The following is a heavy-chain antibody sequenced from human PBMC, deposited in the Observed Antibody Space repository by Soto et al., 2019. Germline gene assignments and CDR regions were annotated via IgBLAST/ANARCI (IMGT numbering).Heavy chain of an antibody. V-gene: IGHV6-1*01. CDR2: TYYRSRFFS. J-gene: IGHJ5*02. D-gene: IGHD3-10*01. CDR1: GDSVSSYSAA. Sequence: SQTLSLTCAISGDSVSSYSAAWNWIRQSPSGGLEWLGRTYYRSRFFSDYAESVKSRIIINPDTSKNQFSLQLKSVTPEDTAVYYCVRDRYSSSGWFDPWGQGTPVTGLL. CDR3: VRDRYSSSGWFDP.